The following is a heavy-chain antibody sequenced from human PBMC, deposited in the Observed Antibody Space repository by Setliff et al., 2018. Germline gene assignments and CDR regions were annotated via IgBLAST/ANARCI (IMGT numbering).Heavy chain of an antibody. CDR1: GFSLSTSGVG. CDR2: IYWDDDK. Sequence: SGPTLVNPTQTLTLTCTFSGFSLSTSGVGVGWIRQPPGKALEWLALIYWDDDKRYSPSLKSRLTITKDTSKNQVVLTMTNMDPADTATYYCAHRRGDYYDSSGYYYDYWGQGTLVTVSS. CDR3: AHRRGDYYDSSGYYYDY. D-gene: IGHD3-22*01. V-gene: IGHV2-5*02. J-gene: IGHJ4*02.